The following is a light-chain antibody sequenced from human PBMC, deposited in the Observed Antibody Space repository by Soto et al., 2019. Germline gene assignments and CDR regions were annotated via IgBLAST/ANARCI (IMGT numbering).Light chain of an antibody. J-gene: IGKJ2*01. CDR3: QQYGSSSYT. V-gene: IGKV3-20*01. CDR2: GAS. CDR1: QSVSSSY. Sequence: EIVLTQSPGTLSLSPGERATLSCRASQSVSSSYLAWYQQKPGQAPRLLIYGASSRATGIPDRFSGSVSGTDFTLTIRRLEPEDFAVYYCQQYGSSSYTFGQGNKLEIK.